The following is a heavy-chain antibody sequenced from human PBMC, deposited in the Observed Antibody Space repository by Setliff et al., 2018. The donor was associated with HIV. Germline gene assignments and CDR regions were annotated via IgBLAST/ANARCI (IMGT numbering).Heavy chain of an antibody. CDR3: ARDQTGIAAAAFGGGSAWSDEGFDI. Sequence: SVKVSCKTSGGTLTNYVITWVRQAPGQGLEWMGIITPMYNIPTYAQKFQGRVTFTADESTGTAYMELGSLTSEDTAVYYCARDQTGIAAAAFGGGSAWSDEGFDIWGQGTMVTVS. CDR1: GGTLTNYV. D-gene: IGHD6-13*01. V-gene: IGHV1-69*13. J-gene: IGHJ3*02. CDR2: ITPMYNIP.